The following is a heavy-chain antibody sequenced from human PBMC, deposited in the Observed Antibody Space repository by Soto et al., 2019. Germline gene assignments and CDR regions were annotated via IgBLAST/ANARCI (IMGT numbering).Heavy chain of an antibody. Sequence: QVQLQQWGAGLLKPSETLSLTCAVYGGSFSGYYWSWIRQPPGKGLEWIGEINHSGSTNYNPSLKSRVTILVETSKNQFSLKLSSVTAADTAGYYCARGRKGATICDYWGQGTLVTVSS. CDR3: ARGRKGATICDY. V-gene: IGHV4-34*01. D-gene: IGHD5-12*01. J-gene: IGHJ4*02. CDR1: GGSFSGYY. CDR2: INHSGST.